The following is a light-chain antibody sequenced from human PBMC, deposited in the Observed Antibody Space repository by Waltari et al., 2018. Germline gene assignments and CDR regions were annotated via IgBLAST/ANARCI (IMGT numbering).Light chain of an antibody. J-gene: IGKJ4*01. Sequence: EIVLTQSPATLSVSPGERATLSCRASQSVNTYLAWYQQKPGQAPRILISGAFSRATGISARFSGSGSGTDLTLTISSLEFADSAVYYCQQYYKWPLTFGGGTKMEIK. CDR2: GAF. CDR1: QSVNTY. CDR3: QQYYKWPLT. V-gene: IGKV3-15*01.